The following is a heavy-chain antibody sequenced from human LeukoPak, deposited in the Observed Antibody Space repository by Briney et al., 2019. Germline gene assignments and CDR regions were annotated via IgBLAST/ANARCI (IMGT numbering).Heavy chain of an antibody. CDR3: ARVDYGDYPFDY. Sequence: ASVKVSCKASGYTFTGYYMHWVRQAPEQGLEWMGWINPNSGGTNYAQKFQGRVTMTRDTSISTAYMELSRLRSDDTAVYYCARVDYGDYPFDYWGQGTLVTVSS. CDR2: INPNSGGT. D-gene: IGHD4-17*01. CDR1: GYTFTGYY. J-gene: IGHJ4*02. V-gene: IGHV1-2*02.